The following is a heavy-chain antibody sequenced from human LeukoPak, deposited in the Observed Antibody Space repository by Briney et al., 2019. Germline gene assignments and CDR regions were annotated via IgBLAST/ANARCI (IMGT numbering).Heavy chain of an antibody. CDR1: GYSISSGYY. V-gene: IGHV4-38-2*02. CDR2: IYHSGST. D-gene: IGHD3-22*01. J-gene: IGHJ4*02. CDR3: ARDGDYYDTGYYFDY. Sequence: PPETLSLTCTVSGYSISSGYYWGWIRQPPGKGLEWIGSIYHSGSTYYNPSLKSRVTISVDTSKNQFSLKLSSVTAADTAVYYCARDGDYYDTGYYFDYWGQGTLVTVSS.